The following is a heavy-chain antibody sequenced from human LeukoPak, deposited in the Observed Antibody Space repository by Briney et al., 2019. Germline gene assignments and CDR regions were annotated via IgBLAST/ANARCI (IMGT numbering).Heavy chain of an antibody. CDR2: IKQDGSEK. CDR3: ARDYSGYDFPPDY. Sequence: GGSLRLSCAASGFTFSSYWMSWVPKAPGKGMEWVANIKQDGSEKYYVDSVKARFTISRDNAKNSLYLQMNSLRAEDTAVYYCARDYSGYDFPPDYWGQGTLVTVSS. V-gene: IGHV3-7*04. CDR1: GFTFSSYW. D-gene: IGHD5-12*01. J-gene: IGHJ4*02.